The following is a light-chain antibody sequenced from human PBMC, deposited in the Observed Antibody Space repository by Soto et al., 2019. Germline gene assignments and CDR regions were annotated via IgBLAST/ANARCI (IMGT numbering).Light chain of an antibody. CDR1: QSVSSSY. Sequence: IVLTKSPGTLSLSPGERATLSCRASQSVSSSYLAWYQQKPGQAPRLLIYGASSRATGIPDRFSGSGSGTDFTLTISRLEPEDFAVYYCQQYGSSAWTFGQGTKVDI. CDR2: GAS. J-gene: IGKJ1*01. V-gene: IGKV3-20*01. CDR3: QQYGSSAWT.